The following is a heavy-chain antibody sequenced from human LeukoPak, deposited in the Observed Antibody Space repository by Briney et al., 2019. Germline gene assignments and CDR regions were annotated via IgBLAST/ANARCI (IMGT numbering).Heavy chain of an antibody. CDR3: ARDVRFWSGYSDYYYYGMDV. J-gene: IGHJ6*02. V-gene: IGHV1-69*13. D-gene: IGHD3-3*01. Sequence: SVKVSCKASGGTFSSYAISRVRQAPGQGLEWMGGIIPIFGTANYAQKFQGRVTITADESTSTAYMELSSLRSEDTAVYYCARDVRFWSGYSDYYYYGMDVWGQGTTVTVSS. CDR1: GGTFSSYA. CDR2: IIPIFGTA.